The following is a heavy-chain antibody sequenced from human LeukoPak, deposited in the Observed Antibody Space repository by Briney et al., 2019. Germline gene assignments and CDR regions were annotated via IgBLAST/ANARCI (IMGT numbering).Heavy chain of an antibody. V-gene: IGHV3-74*01. CDR2: INSDGSST. Sequence: GGSLRLSCAASGFTFSNYWMHWVRQAPGKGLVWVSRINSDGSSTSYADSVKGRFTISRDNAKNTLYLQMNSLRAEDTAVYYCARAVRYYGSGSYYIAWFDPWGQGTLVTVSS. CDR3: ARAVRYYGSGSYYIAWFDP. D-gene: IGHD3-10*01. J-gene: IGHJ5*02. CDR1: GFTFSNYW.